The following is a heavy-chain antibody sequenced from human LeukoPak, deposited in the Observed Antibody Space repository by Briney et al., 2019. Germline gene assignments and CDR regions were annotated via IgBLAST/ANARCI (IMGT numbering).Heavy chain of an antibody. Sequence: GGSLRLSCAASGFTFSSYAMSWVRQAPGKGLEWVSAISGSGDSTYYADSLKGRFTISRDNSKNTLYLQMNGLRAEDTAVYYCARDVGYSSGWKLTSRHNWFDPWGQGTLVTVSS. CDR1: GFTFSSYA. V-gene: IGHV3-23*01. CDR2: ISGSGDST. CDR3: ARDVGYSSGWKLTSRHNWFDP. D-gene: IGHD6-19*01. J-gene: IGHJ5*02.